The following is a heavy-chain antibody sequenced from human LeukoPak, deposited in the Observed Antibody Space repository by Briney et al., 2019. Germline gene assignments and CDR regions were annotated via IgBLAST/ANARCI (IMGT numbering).Heavy chain of an antibody. Sequence: GESLKISCRGSGYNFTNYWIGWVRQMPGKGLEWMGIIYPDNSDTRYSPSFQGQVTISGDKSISTAYLQWNSLKASDTAMYYCARGRRYYYDSSGYYPNFDYWGQGTLVTVSS. D-gene: IGHD3-22*01. J-gene: IGHJ4*02. CDR2: IYPDNSDT. V-gene: IGHV5-51*01. CDR1: GYNFTNYW. CDR3: ARGRRYYYDSSGYYPNFDY.